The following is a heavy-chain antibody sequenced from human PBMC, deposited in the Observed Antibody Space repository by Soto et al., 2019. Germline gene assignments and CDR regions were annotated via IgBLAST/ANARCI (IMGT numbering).Heavy chain of an antibody. Sequence: SETLSLTCTVSGGSISSYYWSWIRQPPGKGLEWIGYIYYSGSTNYNPSLKSRVTISVDTSKNQFSLKLNSMTAADTAVYYCARHDYGSGSTYFDYWGQGTLVTISS. CDR3: ARHDYGSGSTYFDY. CDR2: IYYSGST. V-gene: IGHV4-59*08. CDR1: GGSISSYY. J-gene: IGHJ4*02. D-gene: IGHD3-16*01.